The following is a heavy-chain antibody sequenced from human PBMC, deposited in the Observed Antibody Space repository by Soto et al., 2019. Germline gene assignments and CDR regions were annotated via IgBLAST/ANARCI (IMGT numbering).Heavy chain of an antibody. V-gene: IGHV3-33*01. CDR1: GFTFSTYV. Sequence: QVQLVESGGGVVQPGRSLRLSCAASGFTFSTYVMHWVRQAPGKGLEWVAVLWYDGSNENYADSVKGRFTISRDNSKNTLYLQMNRLRVEDTAVYYCATEGKYKYAHDYWGQGTLVTVSS. CDR2: LWYDGSNE. D-gene: IGHD2-2*01. CDR3: ATEGKYKYAHDY. J-gene: IGHJ4*02.